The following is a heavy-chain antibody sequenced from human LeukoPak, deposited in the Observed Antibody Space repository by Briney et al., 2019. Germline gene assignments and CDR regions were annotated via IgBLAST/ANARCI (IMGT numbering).Heavy chain of an antibody. Sequence: GRTLRLSCEASGFTFSSYAMHWVRQAPGKGLEWVADISYDGSNKYYADSVKGRFTISRDNSKNTLYLQMNSLRAEDAAVYYCAREDMTTVTTRWAFDIWGQGSMVTVSS. J-gene: IGHJ3*02. CDR2: ISYDGSNK. V-gene: IGHV3-30-3*01. CDR1: GFTFSSYA. CDR3: AREDMTTVTTRWAFDI. D-gene: IGHD4-17*01.